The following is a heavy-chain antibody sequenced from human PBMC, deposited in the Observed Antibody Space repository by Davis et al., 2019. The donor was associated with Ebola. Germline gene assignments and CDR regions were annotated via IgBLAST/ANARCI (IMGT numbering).Heavy chain of an antibody. CDR3: ARGRYNWNEHDYYYGMDV. D-gene: IGHD1-1*01. Sequence: AASVKVSCKASGYTFNSYGISWVRQAPGQGLEWMGWISAYNGNTNYAQKLQGRVTMTTDTSTSTAYMELRSLRSDDTAVYYCARGRYNWNEHDYYYGMDVWGQGTTVTVSS. J-gene: IGHJ6*02. V-gene: IGHV1-18*01. CDR2: ISAYNGNT. CDR1: GYTFNSYG.